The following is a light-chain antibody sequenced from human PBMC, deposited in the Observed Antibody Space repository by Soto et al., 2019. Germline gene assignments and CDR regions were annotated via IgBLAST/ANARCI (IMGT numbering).Light chain of an antibody. V-gene: IGKV3-15*01. CDR1: QSVNAN. J-gene: IGKJ5*01. CDR2: GVS. CDR3: QQYNNWPIT. Sequence: EVVLTQSPVTLSVSPGEGATLSCRASQSVNANLAWYQQKPGQAPRVIIYGVSTRATSVPGRFSGRGSGTEFTLTISTLQSEDFGVYYCQQYNNWPITFGHGTRLEIK.